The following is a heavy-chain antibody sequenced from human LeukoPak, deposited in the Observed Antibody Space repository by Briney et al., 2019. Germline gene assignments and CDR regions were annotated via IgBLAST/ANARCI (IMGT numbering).Heavy chain of an antibody. CDR2: ISYDGSNK. J-gene: IGHJ4*02. V-gene: IGHV3-30*18. CDR1: GFTFSRYG. D-gene: IGHD4-17*01. Sequence: GGSLRLSCAASGFTFSRYGMHWVRQAPGKGLEWVAVISYDGSNKYYADSVKGRFTTSRDNSKNTLYLQMNSLRAEDTAVYYCAKGGASVTRYVDYWGQGTLVTVSS. CDR3: AKGGASVTRYVDY.